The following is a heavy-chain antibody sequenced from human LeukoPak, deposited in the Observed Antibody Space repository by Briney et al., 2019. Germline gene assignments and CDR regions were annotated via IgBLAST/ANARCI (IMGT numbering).Heavy chain of an antibody. CDR1: GGSISSYY. Sequence: PSETLSLTCTVSGGSISSYYWSWIRQPPGKGLEWIGYIYTSGSTSYNPSLKSRVTISVDTSKNQFSLKLSSVTAADTAVYYCARHPLPAAPFDYWGQGTLVTVSS. CDR3: ARHPLPAAPFDY. D-gene: IGHD2-2*01. J-gene: IGHJ4*02. CDR2: IYTSGST. V-gene: IGHV4-4*09.